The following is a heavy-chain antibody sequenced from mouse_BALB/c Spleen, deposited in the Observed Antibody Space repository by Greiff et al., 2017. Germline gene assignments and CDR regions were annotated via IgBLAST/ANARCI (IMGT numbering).Heavy chain of an antibody. CDR2: IYPGDGDT. V-gene: IGHV1-87*01. J-gene: IGHJ3*01. D-gene: IGHD1-1*01. CDR3: ARHEDHYYGSSYAAWFAY. Sequence: QVQLQQSGAELARPGASVKLSCKASGYTFTSYWMQWVKQRPGQGLEWIGAIYPGDGDTRYTQKFKGKATLTADKSSSTAYMQLSSLASEDSAVYYCARHEDHYYGSSYAAWFAYWGQGTLVTVSA. CDR1: GYTFTSYW.